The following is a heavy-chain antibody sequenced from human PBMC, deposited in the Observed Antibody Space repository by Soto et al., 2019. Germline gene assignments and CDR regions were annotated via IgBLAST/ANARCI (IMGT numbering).Heavy chain of an antibody. CDR2: IYHSGNI. Sequence: PSETLSLTCAVSGGSISSGGYSWSWIRQPPGKGLEWIGYIYHSGNIYYNPSLKSRVTISVDRSKNQFSLKLSSVTAADTAVYYCARHGSAWDYWGQGTLVTVSS. CDR1: GGSISSGGYS. V-gene: IGHV4-30-2*01. D-gene: IGHD6-19*01. CDR3: ARHGSAWDY. J-gene: IGHJ4*02.